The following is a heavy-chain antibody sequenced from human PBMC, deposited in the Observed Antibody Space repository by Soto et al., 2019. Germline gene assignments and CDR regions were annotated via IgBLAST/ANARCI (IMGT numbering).Heavy chain of an antibody. Sequence: GGSLRLSCAASGFTFSSYAMSWVRQAPGKGLEWVSANSGSGGSTYYADSVKGRFTISRDTSKNTLYLQMNSLRAEDTAVYYCAKVPPPGLLPPTHYYYYYYGMDVWGQGTTVTVSS. V-gene: IGHV3-23*01. J-gene: IGHJ6*02. CDR3: AKVPPPGLLPPTHYYYYYYGMDV. CDR1: GFTFSSYA. D-gene: IGHD3-22*01. CDR2: NSGSGGST.